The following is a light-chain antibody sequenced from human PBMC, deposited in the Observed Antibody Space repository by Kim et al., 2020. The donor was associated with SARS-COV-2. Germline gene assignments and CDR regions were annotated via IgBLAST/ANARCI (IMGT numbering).Light chain of an antibody. CDR1: QGITTR. V-gene: IGKV1-27*01. CDR3: QNYNSAPGIT. J-gene: IGKJ5*01. CDR2: AAS. Sequence: SVGDRVTSTCRATQGITTRLAWYQQQPGKVPQLLIYAASALHSGVPSRFSGSGSGTDFTLTISSLQPEDVATYYCQNYNSAPGITFGQGTRLEIK.